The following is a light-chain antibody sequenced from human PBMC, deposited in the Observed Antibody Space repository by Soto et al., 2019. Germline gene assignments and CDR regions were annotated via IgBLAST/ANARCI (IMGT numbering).Light chain of an antibody. CDR3: QVWDITTDHYV. J-gene: IGLJ1*01. CDR1: NIGSKR. V-gene: IGLV3-21*04. Sequence: SYELTQPPSVSVAPEKTARLTCGGDNIGSKRVHWYRQHTGQAPVLVIYYDSDRPSGIPERFSGSNSGNTATLTINRVEAGDEDDYYCQVWDITTDHYVFGTGTKLTVL. CDR2: YDS.